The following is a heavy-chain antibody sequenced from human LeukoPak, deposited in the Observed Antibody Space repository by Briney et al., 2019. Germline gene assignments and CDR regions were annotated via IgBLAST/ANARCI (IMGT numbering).Heavy chain of an antibody. V-gene: IGHV3-48*01. CDR3: ARDFSYFANSAYSGDGMDV. J-gene: IGHJ6*02. CDR1: GFTFSSYS. Sequence: PGGSLRLSCAASGFTFSSYSMNWVRQAPGKGLEWVSYISSTSSTIYYADSVKGRFTISRDNAKNSLYPQMNSLRAEDTAVYYCARDFSYFANSAYSGDGMDVWGQGTTVAVSS. D-gene: IGHD3-22*01. CDR2: ISSTSSTI.